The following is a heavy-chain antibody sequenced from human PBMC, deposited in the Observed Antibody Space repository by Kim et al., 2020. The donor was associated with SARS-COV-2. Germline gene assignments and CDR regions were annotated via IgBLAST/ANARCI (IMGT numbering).Heavy chain of an antibody. CDR3: ARDPAMGATTYYFDY. Sequence: DSVKGRFTISRDNAKNSLYLQMNSLRDEDTAVYYCARDPAMGATTYYFDYWGQGTLVTVSS. V-gene: IGHV3-48*02. D-gene: IGHD1-26*01. J-gene: IGHJ4*02.